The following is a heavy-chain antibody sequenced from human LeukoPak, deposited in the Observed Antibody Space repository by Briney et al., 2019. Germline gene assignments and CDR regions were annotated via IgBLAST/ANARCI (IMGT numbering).Heavy chain of an antibody. CDR3: AKDWHSSSWYYSDY. V-gene: IGHV3-30*02. D-gene: IGHD6-13*01. CDR2: IRYDGSNK. CDR1: GFTFSSYG. J-gene: IGHJ4*02. Sequence: GGSLRLSCAASGFTFSSYGMHWVRQAPGKGLEWVAFIRYDGSNKYYADSVKGRFTISRDNSKNTLYLQMNSLRAEDTAVYYCAKDWHSSSWYYSDYWGQGTLVTVSS.